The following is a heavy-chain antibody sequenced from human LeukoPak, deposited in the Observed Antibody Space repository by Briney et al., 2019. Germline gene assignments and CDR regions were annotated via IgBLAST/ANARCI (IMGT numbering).Heavy chain of an antibody. V-gene: IGHV4-34*01. D-gene: IGHD6-13*01. J-gene: IGHJ3*02. CDR2: LNHSGST. CDR1: GGSFSGYN. CDR3: AIPRLAAAFDI. Sequence: PSATLSPTCAVYGGSFSGYNWSWIRQPPRNGLEMSRKLNHSGSTNYSPSLKRRVSISVDSCKDQFSLQLSSVTAADTAVYYCAIPRLAAAFDIWGQGTMVTVSS.